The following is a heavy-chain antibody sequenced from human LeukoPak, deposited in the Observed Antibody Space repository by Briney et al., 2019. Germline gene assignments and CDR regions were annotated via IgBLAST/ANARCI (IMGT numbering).Heavy chain of an antibody. CDR1: GASISRPYW. D-gene: IGHD3-22*01. V-gene: IGHV4-4*02. CDR2: ISHSGTT. CDR3: ARVTYDSSGYYHTYYYYVDV. Sequence: SETLSLTCGVSGASISRPYWWSWVRQPPGKGLEWIAEISHSGTTHYNPSLKSRVIISVDTSKNQFSLNLSSVTAADTAVYYCARVTYDSSGYYHTYYYYVDVWGNGTTVTVSS. J-gene: IGHJ6*03.